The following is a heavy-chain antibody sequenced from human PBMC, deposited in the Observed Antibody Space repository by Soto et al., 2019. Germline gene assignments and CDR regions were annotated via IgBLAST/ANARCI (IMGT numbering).Heavy chain of an antibody. D-gene: IGHD5-12*01. CDR3: TTDASRDIVATSRPDY. CDR1: GFTFSNAW. Sequence: GGSLRLSCAASGFTFSNAWMSWVRQAPGKGLEWVGRIKSKTDGGTTDYAAPVKGRFTISRDDSKNTLYLQMNSLKTEDTAVYYCTTDASRDIVATSRPDYWGQGTLVTVSS. J-gene: IGHJ4*02. V-gene: IGHV3-15*01. CDR2: IKSKTDGGTT.